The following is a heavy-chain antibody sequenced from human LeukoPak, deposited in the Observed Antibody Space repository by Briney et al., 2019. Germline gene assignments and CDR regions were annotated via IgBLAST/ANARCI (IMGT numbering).Heavy chain of an antibody. J-gene: IGHJ3*02. V-gene: IGHV4-39*07. CDR1: GGSISSGGYY. D-gene: IGHD6-13*01. CDR2: INHSGST. Sequence: SQTLSLTCTVSGGSISSGGYYLCWIRQPPGKGLEWIGEINHSGSTNYNPSLKSRVTISVDTSKNQFSLKLSSVTAADTAVNYCARGNSSSWYSAFDIWGQGTMVTVSS. CDR3: ARGNSSSWYSAFDI.